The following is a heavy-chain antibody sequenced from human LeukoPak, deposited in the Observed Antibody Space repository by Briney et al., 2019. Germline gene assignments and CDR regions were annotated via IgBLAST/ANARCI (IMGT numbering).Heavy chain of an antibody. J-gene: IGHJ4*02. V-gene: IGHV4-30-2*01. CDR1: GGSISSGGYS. CDR3: ARDRKEGYGSGPFDY. Sequence: PSETLSLTCALSGGSISSGGYSWSWVRQPPGKGLEWIGYIYHSGSTYYNPSLKSRVTIPVDRSKNQFSLKLSSVTAADTAVYYCARDRKEGYGSGPFDYWGQGTLVTVSS. D-gene: IGHD3-10*01. CDR2: IYHSGST.